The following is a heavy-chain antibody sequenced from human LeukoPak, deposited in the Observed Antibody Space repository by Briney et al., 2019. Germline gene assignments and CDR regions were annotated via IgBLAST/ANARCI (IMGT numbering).Heavy chain of an antibody. CDR3: ARDHGWAFDY. CDR2: ISYDGSNK. D-gene: IGHD2-2*03. J-gene: IGHJ4*02. CDR1: GFTFSSYW. Sequence: GGSLRLSCGASGFTFSSYWMHWVRQAPGKGLEWVAVISYDGSNKYYADSVKGRFTISRDNSKNTLYLQMNSLRAEDTAVYYCARDHGWAFDYWGQGTLVTVSS. V-gene: IGHV3-30*03.